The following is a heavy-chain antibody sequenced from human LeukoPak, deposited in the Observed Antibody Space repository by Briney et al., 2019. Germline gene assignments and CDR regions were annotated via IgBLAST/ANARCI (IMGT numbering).Heavy chain of an antibody. Sequence: SETLSLTCAVYGVSFSGYYWSWIRQPPGKGLEWIGEIDHSGSTNYNPSLKSRVTISVDTSKNQFSLKLSSVTAADTAVYYCARGWRGRGFDYWGQGTLVTVSS. D-gene: IGHD3-3*01. V-gene: IGHV4-34*01. CDR1: GVSFSGYY. CDR3: ARGWRGRGFDY. J-gene: IGHJ4*02. CDR2: IDHSGST.